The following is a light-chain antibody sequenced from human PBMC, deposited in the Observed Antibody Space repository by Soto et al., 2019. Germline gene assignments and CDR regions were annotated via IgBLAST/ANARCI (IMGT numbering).Light chain of an antibody. Sequence: EIVLTQSPATLSLSPGERATLSCRASQSVSSYLAWYHQKPGQAPRLLIFDASNRATGIPARYSGSESGTDITLTISSLEPEDSADYYCQQRSNWPLTFGGGTKVEIK. CDR3: QQRSNWPLT. V-gene: IGKV3-11*01. CDR2: DAS. J-gene: IGKJ4*01. CDR1: QSVSSY.